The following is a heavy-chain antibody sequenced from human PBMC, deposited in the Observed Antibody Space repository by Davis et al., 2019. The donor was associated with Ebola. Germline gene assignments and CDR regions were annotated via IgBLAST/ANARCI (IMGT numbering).Heavy chain of an antibody. CDR2: IIPILGIA. CDR1: GGTFSSYA. J-gene: IGHJ4*02. Sequence: SVKVSCKASGGTFSSYAISWVRQAPGQGLEWMGRIIPILGIANYAQKFQGRVTIAADKSTSTAYMELSSLRSEDTAVYYCARYGSMPGDYWGQGTLVTVSS. D-gene: IGHD2-2*01. V-gene: IGHV1-69*04. CDR3: ARYGSMPGDY.